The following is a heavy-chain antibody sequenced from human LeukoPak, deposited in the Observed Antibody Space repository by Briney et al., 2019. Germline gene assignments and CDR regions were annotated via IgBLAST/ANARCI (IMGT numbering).Heavy chain of an antibody. V-gene: IGHV3-30-3*01. CDR1: GFTFSSYA. J-gene: IGHJ4*02. D-gene: IGHD5-18*01. Sequence: GRSLRLSCAASGFTFSSYAMHWVRQAPGKGLEWVAVISYDGSNKYYADSVKGRFTISRDNSKNTLYLQMNSLRAEDTAVYYCARDDNTDTAMVYYYFDYWGQGTLVTVSS. CDR2: ISYDGSNK. CDR3: ARDDNTDTAMVYYYFDY.